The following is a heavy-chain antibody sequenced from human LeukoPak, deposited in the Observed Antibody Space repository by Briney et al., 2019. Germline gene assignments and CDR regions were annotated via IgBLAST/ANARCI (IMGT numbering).Heavy chain of an antibody. CDR2: ISSSSSTI. CDR1: GFTFSSYS. D-gene: IGHD2-2*01. Sequence: GGSLRLSCAASGFTFSSYSMNWVRQAPGKGLEWVSFISSSSSTIYYADSVKGRFTISRDNANNSLYLQMNSLRAEDTAVYYCARARGEYVVVPAATGFDYWGQETLVTVSS. J-gene: IGHJ4*02. V-gene: IGHV3-48*04. CDR3: ARARGEYVVVPAATGFDY.